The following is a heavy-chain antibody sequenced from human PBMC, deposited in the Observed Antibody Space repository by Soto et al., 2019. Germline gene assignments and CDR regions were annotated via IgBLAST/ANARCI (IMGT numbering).Heavy chain of an antibody. CDR1: GYTFTGYY. CDR3: ARVKGYDFWSGYYFDY. D-gene: IGHD3-3*01. CDR2: INPNSGGT. Sequence: ASVKVSCKASGYTFTGYYMHWVRQAPGQGLEWMGWINPNSGGTNYAQKFQGRVTMTRDTSISTAYMELSRLRSDGTAVYYCARVKGYDFWSGYYFDYWGQGTLVTVSS. J-gene: IGHJ4*02. V-gene: IGHV1-2*02.